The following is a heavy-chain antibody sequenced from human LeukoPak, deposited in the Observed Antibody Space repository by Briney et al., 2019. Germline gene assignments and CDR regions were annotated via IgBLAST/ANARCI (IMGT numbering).Heavy chain of an antibody. V-gene: IGHV2-5*02. CDR1: GFSLSTSGVG. CDR2: IYWDDDK. D-gene: IGHD3-10*01. CDR3: AHLETPRATYGSGANNYFDY. J-gene: IGHJ4*02. Sequence: SGPTLVKPTQTLTLTCTFSGFSLSTSGVGVGWIRQPPGKALEWLALIYWDDDKRYSPSLKSRLTITKDTSKNQVVLTMTNMDPVDTATYYCAHLETPRATYGSGANNYFDYWGQGTLVTVSS.